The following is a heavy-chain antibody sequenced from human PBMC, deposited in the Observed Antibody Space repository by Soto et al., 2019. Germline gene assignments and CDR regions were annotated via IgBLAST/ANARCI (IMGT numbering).Heavy chain of an antibody. V-gene: IGHV4-34*01. J-gene: IGHJ6*02. CDR2: INHSGST. CDR1: GGSFSGYY. CDR3: ARGSGGGRSSWGYYYYGMDV. Sequence: SETLSLTCAVYGGSFSGYYWSWIRQPPGKGLEWIGEINHSGSTNYNPSLKSRVTISVDTSKNQFSLKLSSVTAADTAVYYCARGSGGGRSSWGYYYYGMDVWGQGTTVTVSS. D-gene: IGHD6-13*01.